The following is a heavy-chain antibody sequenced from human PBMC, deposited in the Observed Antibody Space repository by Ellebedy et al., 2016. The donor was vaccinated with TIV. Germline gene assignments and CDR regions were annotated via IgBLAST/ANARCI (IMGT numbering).Heavy chain of an antibody. CDR1: GGSISSSAYY. Sequence: MPSETLSLTCTVSGGSISSSAYYWSWIRQHPGKGLEWIGYIYYSGNTYYNPSLKSLVTISVDTSKNQFSLKLSSVTAADTAVYYCARERRGGSGSYHNWFDLWGQGTLVTVSS. CDR3: ARERRGGSGSYHNWFDL. V-gene: IGHV4-31*01. D-gene: IGHD3-10*01. J-gene: IGHJ5*02. CDR2: IYYSGNT.